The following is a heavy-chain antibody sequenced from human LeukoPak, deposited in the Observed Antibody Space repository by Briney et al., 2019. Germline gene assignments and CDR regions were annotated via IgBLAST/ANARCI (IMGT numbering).Heavy chain of an antibody. Sequence: SQTLSLTCTVSGGSISSGSYYWSWIRQPAGTGLEWIGRIYTSGSTNYNPSLKSRVTISVDTSKNQFSLKLSSVTAADTAVYYCARNRDLAAADYWGQGTLVTVSS. J-gene: IGHJ4*02. CDR2: IYTSGST. CDR3: ARNRDLAAADY. CDR1: GGSISSGSYY. D-gene: IGHD6-13*01. V-gene: IGHV4-61*02.